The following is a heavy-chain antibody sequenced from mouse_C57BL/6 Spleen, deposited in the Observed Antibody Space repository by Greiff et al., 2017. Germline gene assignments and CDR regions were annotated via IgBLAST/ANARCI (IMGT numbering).Heavy chain of an antibody. V-gene: IGHV1-82*01. D-gene: IGHD4-1*01. CDR2: IYPGDGDT. Sequence: VQLQQSGPELVKPGASVKISCKASGYEFSSSWMNWVKQRPGKGLEWIGRIYPGDGDTNYNGKFKGKDTLTADKSSSTAYMQLISLTSEDSAVYFCARGWDEGLDYWGQGTTLTVSS. CDR1: GYEFSSSW. CDR3: ARGWDEGLDY. J-gene: IGHJ2*01.